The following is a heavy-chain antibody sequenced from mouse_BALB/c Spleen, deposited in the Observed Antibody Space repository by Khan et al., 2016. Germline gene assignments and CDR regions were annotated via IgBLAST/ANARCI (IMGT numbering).Heavy chain of an antibody. D-gene: IGHD2-2*01. V-gene: IGHV1-66*01. J-gene: IGHJ1*01. CDR2: IFPGSGNT. Sequence: QVQLQQSGPELVKPGASVKISCKASGYSFTSYYIHWVKQRPGQGLEWIGRIFPGSGNTKYNEKFKGKATLTADTSSSTAYMQLSSLTSEDSAVYFCARGPYGYDWYFDVWGAGTTVTVSS. CDR3: ARGPYGYDWYFDV. CDR1: GYSFTSYY.